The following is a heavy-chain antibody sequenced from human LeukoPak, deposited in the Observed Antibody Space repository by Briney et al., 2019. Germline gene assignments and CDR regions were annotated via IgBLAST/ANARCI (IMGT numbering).Heavy chain of an antibody. J-gene: IGHJ4*02. V-gene: IGHV4-59*01. CDR3: ARQNYGAAPLRY. Sequence: SDTLSLTCTVSGGSISSYYWSWIRQPPGKGLEWIGYIYYSGSTNYNPSLKSRVTISVDTFKNQFSLRLSSVTAADTAVYYCARQNYGAAPLRYWGQGTLVTVSS. D-gene: IGHD4/OR15-4a*01. CDR2: IYYSGST. CDR1: GGSISSYY.